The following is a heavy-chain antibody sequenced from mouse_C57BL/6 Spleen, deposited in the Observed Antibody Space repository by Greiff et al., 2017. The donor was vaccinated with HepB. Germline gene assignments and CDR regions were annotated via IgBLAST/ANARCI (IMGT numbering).Heavy chain of an antibody. V-gene: IGHV1-78*01. D-gene: IGHD1-1*01. CDR1: GYTFTDHT. CDR3: ATITTVVKPGFYYFDY. Sequence: VQLQQSDAELVKPGASVKISCKVSGYTFTDHTIHWMKQRPEQGLEWIGYIYPRDGSTKYNEKFKGKATLTADKSSSTAYMQLNRLTSEDSAVYFCATITTVVKPGFYYFDYWGQGTTPTVSS. J-gene: IGHJ2*01. CDR2: IYPRDGST.